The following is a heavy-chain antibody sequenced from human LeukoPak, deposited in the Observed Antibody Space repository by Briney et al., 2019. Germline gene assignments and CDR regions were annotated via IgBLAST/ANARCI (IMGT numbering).Heavy chain of an antibody. V-gene: IGHV3-30*04. CDR1: GFTFSSYA. CDR2: ISYDGSNK. J-gene: IGHJ4*02. D-gene: IGHD4-11*01. CDR3: AKDQGAYSTSFDY. Sequence: GGSLRLSCAASGFTFSSYAMHWVRQAPGKGLEWVAVISYDGSNKYYADSVKGRFTISRDNSKNTLYLQMNSLRAEDTAVYYCAKDQGAYSTSFDYWGQGTLVTVSS.